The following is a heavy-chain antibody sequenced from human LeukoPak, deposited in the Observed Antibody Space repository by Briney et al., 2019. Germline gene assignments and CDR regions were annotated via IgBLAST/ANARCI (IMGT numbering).Heavy chain of an antibody. V-gene: IGHV4-34*01. CDR1: GESFRGYY. J-gene: IGHJ3*02. CDR2: INHSGGT. CDR3: ARGKGVVPAPGTYDACGI. D-gene: IGHD2-2*01. Sequence: SETLCLIRAVCGESFRGYYWSWIPHPPGKGLECGGEINHSGGTNYNPSHKSRVAKSVDTSKSQFSLKLSSVTAADTAMYYCARGKGVVPAPGTYDACGIWGQGKMVTVSS.